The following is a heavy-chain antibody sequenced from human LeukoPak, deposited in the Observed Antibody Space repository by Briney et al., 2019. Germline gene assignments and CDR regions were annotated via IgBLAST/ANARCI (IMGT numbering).Heavy chain of an antibody. CDR2: ISGSGRTI. V-gene: IGHV3-48*03. Sequence: GGSLRLSCAASGFTFSSYEMIWVRQAPGKGLECVSYISGSGRTIYYADSVKGRFTISRDNAKNYLYLQMYSLRAGDTAAYYCASPQTSGYAFGYWGQGTLVTVSS. D-gene: IGHD5-12*01. J-gene: IGHJ4*02. CDR3: ASPQTSGYAFGY. CDR1: GFTFSSYE.